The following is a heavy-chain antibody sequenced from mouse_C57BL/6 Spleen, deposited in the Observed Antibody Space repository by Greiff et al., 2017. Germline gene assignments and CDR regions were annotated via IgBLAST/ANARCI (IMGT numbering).Heavy chain of an antibody. Sequence: QVQLQQSGAELVRPGASVTLSCKASGYTFTDYEMHWVKQTPVHGLEWIGAIDPETGGTAYNQKFKGKAILTADKSSSTAYMELRSLTSEDSAVYYCTRGGVGRTWYFDVWGTGTTVTVSS. CDR3: TRGGVGRTWYFDV. CDR1: GYTFTDYE. J-gene: IGHJ1*03. CDR2: IDPETGGT. D-gene: IGHD4-1*01. V-gene: IGHV1-15*01.